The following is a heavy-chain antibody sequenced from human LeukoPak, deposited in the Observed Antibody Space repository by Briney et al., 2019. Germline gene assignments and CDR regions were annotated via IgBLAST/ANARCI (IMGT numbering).Heavy chain of an antibody. CDR1: GDSISSYY. J-gene: IGHJ4*02. CDR3: ARHLPGSFWYEY. D-gene: IGHD6-13*01. V-gene: IGHV4-59*08. Sequence: SETLSLTCSVSGDSISSYYWSWIRQPPGKGLEWIGYIFNSGITSYNPSLKSRVTISVNTSKNQFSLKLTSVTAADTAVYYCARHLPGSFWYEYWGQGTLVTVSS. CDR2: IFNSGIT.